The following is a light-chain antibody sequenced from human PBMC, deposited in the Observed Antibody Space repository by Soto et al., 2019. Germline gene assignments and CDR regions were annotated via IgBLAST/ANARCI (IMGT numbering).Light chain of an antibody. CDR3: QQYYSTPLT. J-gene: IGKJ1*01. Sequence: DIVMTQSPESLAVSLGERATINCKSSQSVLYSSNNKNYLAWYQQKTGQXTXVLIYWASTRESGVPDRFSGSGSGTDVTLTISSLQAEDVAVYYCQQYYSTPLTFGQGTKVDI. CDR1: QSVLYSSNNKNY. CDR2: WAS. V-gene: IGKV4-1*01.